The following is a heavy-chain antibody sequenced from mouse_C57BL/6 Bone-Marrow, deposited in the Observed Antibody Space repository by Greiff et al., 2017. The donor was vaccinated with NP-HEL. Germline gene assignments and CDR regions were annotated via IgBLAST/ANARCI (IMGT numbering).Heavy chain of an antibody. V-gene: IGHV1-82*01. CDR3: ARHSLLLRG. Sequence: QVQLQQSGPELVKPGASVKISCKASGYAFSSSWMNWVKQRPGKGLEWIGRIYPGDGDTNYNGKFKGKATLTADKSSSTAYMQLSSLTSEDSAVYFCARHSLLLRGWGQGTSVTVSS. CDR2: IYPGDGDT. CDR1: GYAFSSSW. D-gene: IGHD1-1*01. J-gene: IGHJ4*01.